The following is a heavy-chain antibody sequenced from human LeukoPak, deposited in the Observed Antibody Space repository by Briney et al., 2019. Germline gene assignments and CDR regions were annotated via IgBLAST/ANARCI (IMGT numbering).Heavy chain of an antibody. CDR3: ARGDSSGPMAEY. J-gene: IGHJ4*02. CDR2: INHSGST. V-gene: IGHV4-34*01. D-gene: IGHD3-22*01. Sequence: SETLSLTCAVYGGSFSGYYWSWIRQPPGKGLEWIGEINHSGSTNYNPSLKSRVTISVDTSKNQFSLKLSSVTTADTAVYYCARGDSSGPMAEYWGQGTLVTVSS. CDR1: GGSFSGYY.